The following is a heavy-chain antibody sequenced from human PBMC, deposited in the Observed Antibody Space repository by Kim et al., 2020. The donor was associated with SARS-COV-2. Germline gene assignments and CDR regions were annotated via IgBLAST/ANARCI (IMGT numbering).Heavy chain of an antibody. V-gene: IGHV1-69*01. J-gene: IGHJ4*02. CDR3: ATKGSGYYLPFDY. D-gene: IGHD3-22*01. Sequence: YAQKFQGRVTITADESTSTAYMELSSLRSEDTAVYYCATKGSGYYLPFDYWGQGTLVTVSS.